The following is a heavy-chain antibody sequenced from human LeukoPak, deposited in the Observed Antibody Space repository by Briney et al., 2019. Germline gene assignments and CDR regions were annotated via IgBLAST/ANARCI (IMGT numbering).Heavy chain of an antibody. Sequence: ASVKVSCKVSGYTLTELSMHWVRQAPGKGLGWMGGFDPEDGETIYAQKFQGRVTMTEDTSTDTAYMELSSLRSEDTAVYYCATGWGSGGQMYYYYMDVWGKGTTVTVSS. CDR2: FDPEDGET. V-gene: IGHV1-24*01. D-gene: IGHD6-19*01. CDR3: ATGWGSGGQMYYYYMDV. CDR1: GYTLTELS. J-gene: IGHJ6*03.